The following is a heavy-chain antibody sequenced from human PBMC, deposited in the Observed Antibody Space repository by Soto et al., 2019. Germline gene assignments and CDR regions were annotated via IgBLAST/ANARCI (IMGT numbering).Heavy chain of an antibody. CDR1: GFTFSSYA. CDR2: ISYDGSNK. CDR3: ARDWKGYSSSWYHYYYGMDV. V-gene: IGHV3-30-3*01. D-gene: IGHD6-13*01. Sequence: GGSLRLSCAASGFTFSSYAMHWVRQAPGKGLEWVAVISYDGSNKYYADSVKGRFTVSRDNSKNTLYLQMNSLRAEDTAVYYCARDWKGYSSSWYHYYYGMDVWGQVTTVTVSS. J-gene: IGHJ6*02.